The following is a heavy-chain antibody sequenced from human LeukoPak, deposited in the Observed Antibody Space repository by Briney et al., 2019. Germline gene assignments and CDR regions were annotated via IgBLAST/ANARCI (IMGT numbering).Heavy chain of an antibody. J-gene: IGHJ4*02. D-gene: IGHD5-18*01. CDR3: ASFDTAMVYFDY. CDR2: IYYGGYT. CDR1: GGSISSNNYY. Sequence: SETLSLTCTVSGGSISSNNYYWGWIRQPPGKGLEWIGSIYYGGYTYYNPSLKSRVTISVDTSKNQFSLKLSSVTAADTAVYYCASFDTAMVYFDYWGQGTLVTVSS. V-gene: IGHV4-39*01.